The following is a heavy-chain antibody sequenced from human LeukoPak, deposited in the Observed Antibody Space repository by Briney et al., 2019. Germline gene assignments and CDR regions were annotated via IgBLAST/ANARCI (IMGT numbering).Heavy chain of an antibody. CDR1: GGSISSSSYY. J-gene: IGHJ4*02. CDR2: INHSGST. CDR3: ASLAVAGTG. V-gene: IGHV4-39*07. D-gene: IGHD6-19*01. Sequence: PSETLSLTCTVSGGSISSSSYYWGWIRQPPGKGLEWIGEINHSGSTNYNPSLKSRVTISVDTSKNQFSLKLSSVTAADTAVYYCASLAVAGTGWGQGTLVTVSS.